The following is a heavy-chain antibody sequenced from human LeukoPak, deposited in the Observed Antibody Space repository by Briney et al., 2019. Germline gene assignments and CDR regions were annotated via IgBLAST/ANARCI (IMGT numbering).Heavy chain of an antibody. J-gene: IGHJ4*02. V-gene: IGHV4-59*08. CDR2: IYHSGST. CDR3: ARLLYDSDGYYLFDY. Sequence: SETLSLTCSVSGGSISSYYWSWIRQPPGKGLEWIGNIYHSGSTNYNPSHKSRITTSLDTSKNQFSLKLSSVTAADTAVYYCARLLYDSDGYYLFDYWGQGTLVTVSS. D-gene: IGHD3-22*01. CDR1: GGSISSYY.